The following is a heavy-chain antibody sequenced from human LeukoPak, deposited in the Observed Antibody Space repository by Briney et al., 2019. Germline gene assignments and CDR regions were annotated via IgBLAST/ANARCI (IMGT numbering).Heavy chain of an antibody. CDR2: INPNSGGT. CDR1: GYTLSEFS. Sequence: GASVKVSCKVSGYTLSEFSMHWVRQAPGKGLEWMGWINPNSGGTNYAQKFQGRVTMTRDTSISTAYMELSRLRSDDTAVYYCAREGRGWAFDIWGQGTMVTVSS. J-gene: IGHJ3*02. CDR3: AREGRGWAFDI. D-gene: IGHD2-15*01. V-gene: IGHV1-2*02.